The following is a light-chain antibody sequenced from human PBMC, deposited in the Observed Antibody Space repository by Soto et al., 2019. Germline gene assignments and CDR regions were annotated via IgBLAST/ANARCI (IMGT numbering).Light chain of an antibody. CDR2: DAA. V-gene: IGKV1-33*01. J-gene: IGKJ3*01. Sequence: DIQMTQSPASVSASVGDRVTITCQASQDISNYLNWYQQKPGKAPKVLIYDAADLEVGVPSRFSGSGSGTDFTFTIRSLQPEDVATYYCQQHANLLSFGPGTKVHIK. CDR1: QDISNY. CDR3: QQHANLLS.